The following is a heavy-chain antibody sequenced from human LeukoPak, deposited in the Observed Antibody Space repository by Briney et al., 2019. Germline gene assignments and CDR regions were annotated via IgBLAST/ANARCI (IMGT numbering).Heavy chain of an antibody. CDR3: ATDVRSSPLGF. CDR2: IYSGGST. V-gene: IGHV3-66*01. CDR1: GFDFITSG. D-gene: IGHD6-19*01. Sequence: SGGSLRLSCATSGFDFITSGMYWVRQAPGKGLEWVSIIYSGGSTYYADSVKGRFTISRDSSNNTLFLQMTNLRAEDSGLYYCATDVRSSPLGFWGHGTLVTVSS. J-gene: IGHJ4*01.